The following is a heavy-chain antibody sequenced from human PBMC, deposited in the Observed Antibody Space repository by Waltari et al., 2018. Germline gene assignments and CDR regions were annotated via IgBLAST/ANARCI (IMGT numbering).Heavy chain of an antibody. D-gene: IGHD6-19*01. J-gene: IGHJ4*02. CDR3: ARDLGSGWYYFDY. V-gene: IGHV3-7*01. Sequence: EVQLVESGGGLVQPGGSLRLSCAASGFPFSSYWMSWVRQAPGKGLEWVANIKQDGSEKYYVDSVKGRFTISRDNAKNSLYLQMNSLRAEDTAVYYCARDLGSGWYYFDYWGQGTLVTVSS. CDR1: GFPFSSYW. CDR2: IKQDGSEK.